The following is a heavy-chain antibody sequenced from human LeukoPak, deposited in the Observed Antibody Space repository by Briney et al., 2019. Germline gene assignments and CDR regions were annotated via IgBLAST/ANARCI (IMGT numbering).Heavy chain of an antibody. Sequence: SGRSLRLSCAASGFTFDDFAMHWVRQAPGKGLEWVSGINWNSGRIGYADSVKGRFTISRDNAKNSLYLQMNSLRAEDTALYYCAKDRDGSYYYGMDVWGQGTTVTVSS. D-gene: IGHD5-24*01. CDR3: AKDRDGSYYYGMDV. V-gene: IGHV3-9*01. J-gene: IGHJ6*02. CDR1: GFTFDDFA. CDR2: INWNSGRI.